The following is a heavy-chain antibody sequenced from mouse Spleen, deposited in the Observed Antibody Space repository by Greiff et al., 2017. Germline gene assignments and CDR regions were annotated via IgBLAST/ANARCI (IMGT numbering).Heavy chain of an antibody. CDR2: SRNKANDYTT. CDR1: GFTFSDFY. D-gene: IGHD2-1*01. Sequence: EVQGVESGGGLVQPGRSLRLSCATSGFTFSDFYMEWVRQAPGKGLEWIAASRNKANDYTTEYSASVKGRFIVSRDTSQSILYLQMNALRAEDTAIYYCARDADGNTWFAYWGQGTLVTVSA. CDR3: ARDADGNTWFAY. V-gene: IGHV7-1*01. J-gene: IGHJ3*01.